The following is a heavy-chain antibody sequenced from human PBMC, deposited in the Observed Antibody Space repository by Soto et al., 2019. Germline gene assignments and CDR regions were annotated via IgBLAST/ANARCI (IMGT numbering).Heavy chain of an antibody. CDR3: ARDKRGTLGDGKDV. Sequence: QVQLVESGGGVVQPGRSLRLSCAASGFTFSSYAMHWVRQAPGKGLEWVAAISYDGSDKYYADSGKGRFTISRDNSKNTLYLQMKSQRAEDTAVYYCARDKRGTLGDGKDVWGQGTTVTVSS. J-gene: IGHJ6*02. V-gene: IGHV3-30-3*01. D-gene: IGHD3-10*01. CDR1: GFTFSSYA. CDR2: ISYDGSDK.